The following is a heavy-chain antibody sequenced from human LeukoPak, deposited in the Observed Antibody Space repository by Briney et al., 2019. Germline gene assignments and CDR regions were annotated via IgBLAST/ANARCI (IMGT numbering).Heavy chain of an antibody. J-gene: IGHJ4*02. V-gene: IGHV4-59*01. CDR3: AGASYESSGVH. CDR2: IYYSGST. D-gene: IGHD3-22*01. CDR1: GGSISSYY. Sequence: SETLSLTCTVSGGSISSYYWSWIRQPPGKGLEWIGYIYYSGSTNYNPSLKSRVTISVDTSKNQFSLKLSSVTAADTAVYYCAGASYESSGVHWGQGTLVPVSS.